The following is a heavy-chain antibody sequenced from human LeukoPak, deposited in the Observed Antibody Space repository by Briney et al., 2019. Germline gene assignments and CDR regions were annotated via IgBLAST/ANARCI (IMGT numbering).Heavy chain of an antibody. Sequence: GGSLRLFCGASGFTFRSYSMNWFRQAPGKGLEWVSSISSSSSHIYYADSVKGQFTISRDNAKNSLYLQMNSLRAEDTAVYYCATFASYSSSWYESAYWGQGTLVTVSS. D-gene: IGHD6-13*01. CDR3: ATFASYSSSWYESAY. J-gene: IGHJ4*02. V-gene: IGHV3-21*01. CDR2: ISSSSSHI. CDR1: GFTFRSYS.